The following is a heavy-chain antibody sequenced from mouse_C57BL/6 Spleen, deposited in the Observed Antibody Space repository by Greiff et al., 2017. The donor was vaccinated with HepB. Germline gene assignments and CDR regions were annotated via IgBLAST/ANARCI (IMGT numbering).Heavy chain of an antibody. V-gene: IGHV2-9-1*01. CDR2: IWTGGGT. D-gene: IGHD1-1*01. CDR1: GFSLTSYA. J-gene: IGHJ4*01. Sequence: VQRVESGPGLVAPSQSLSITCTVSGFSLTSYAISWVRQPPGKGLEWLGVIWTGGGTNYNSALKSRLSISKDNSKSQVFLKMNSLQTDDTARYYCARLNYGSSYVGYAMDYWGQGTSVTVSS. CDR3: ARLNYGSSYVGYAMDY.